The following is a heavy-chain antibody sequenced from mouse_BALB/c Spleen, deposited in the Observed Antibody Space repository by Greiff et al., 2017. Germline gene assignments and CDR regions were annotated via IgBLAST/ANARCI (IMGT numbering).Heavy chain of an antibody. D-gene: IGHD1-1*01. Sequence: DVMLVESGGGLVKPGGSLKLSCAASGFTFSDYYMYWVRQTPEKRLEWVATISDGGSYTYYPDSVKGRFTISRDNAKNNLYLQMSSLKSEDTAMYYCAREDTTEWFAYWGQGTLVTVSA. CDR1: GFTFSDYY. CDR3: AREDTTEWFAY. J-gene: IGHJ3*01. CDR2: ISDGGSYT. V-gene: IGHV5-4*02.